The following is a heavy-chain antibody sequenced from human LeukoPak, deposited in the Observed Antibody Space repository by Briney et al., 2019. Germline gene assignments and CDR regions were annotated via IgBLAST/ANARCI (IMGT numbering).Heavy chain of an antibody. CDR2: IYTSGST. Sequence: PSQTLSLTCTVSGGSISSGSYYLCWIRQPAGKGLEWIGRIYTSGSTNYNPSLNSRVTISVDTSKNQFSLKLSSLTAAYTAVYYCARAFSMVRGVITPYYFDYWGEGTLVTVSS. CDR1: GGSISSGSYY. D-gene: IGHD3-10*01. V-gene: IGHV4-61*02. J-gene: IGHJ4*02. CDR3: ARAFSMVRGVITPYYFDY.